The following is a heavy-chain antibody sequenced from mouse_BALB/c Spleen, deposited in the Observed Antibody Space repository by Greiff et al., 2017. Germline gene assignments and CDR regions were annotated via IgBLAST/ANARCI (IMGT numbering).Heavy chain of an antibody. V-gene: IGHV1-5*01. D-gene: IGHD2-1*01. J-gene: IGHJ4*01. Sequence: EVQLQQSGTVLARPGASVKMSCKASGYSFTSYWMHWVKQRPGQGLEWIGAIYPGNSDTSYNQKFKGKAKLTAVTSASTAYMELSSLTNEDSAVYYCTIYYGKAMDYWGQGTSVTVSS. CDR2: IYPGNSDT. CDR1: GYSFTSYW. CDR3: TIYYGKAMDY.